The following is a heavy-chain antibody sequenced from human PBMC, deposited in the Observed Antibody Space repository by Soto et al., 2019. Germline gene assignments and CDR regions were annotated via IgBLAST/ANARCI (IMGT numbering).Heavy chain of an antibody. D-gene: IGHD3-9*01. Sequence: GGSLRLSCAASGFTFSGSAMHWVRQASGKGLEWVGRIRSKANSYATAYAASVKGRFTISQDDSKNTAYLQMNSLKTEEPAVYYCTRPLRYFDWLPTPYGMDVWGQGTTVTVSS. J-gene: IGHJ6*02. CDR3: TRPLRYFDWLPTPYGMDV. V-gene: IGHV3-73*01. CDR2: IRSKANSYAT. CDR1: GFTFSGSA.